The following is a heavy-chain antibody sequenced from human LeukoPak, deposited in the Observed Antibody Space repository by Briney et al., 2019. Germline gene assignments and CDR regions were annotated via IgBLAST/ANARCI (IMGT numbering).Heavy chain of an antibody. J-gene: IGHJ4*02. V-gene: IGHV3-7*01. D-gene: IGHD3-16*01. CDR1: GFNFRAYW. CDR2: IHQHGSKE. CDR3: ARVGDYVCKD. Sequence: GGSLRLSCTTSGFNFRAYWMGWVRQAPGKGLEWVANIHQHGSKENYVDSVKGRFTISRDNSKNTLYLQMNSLRVEDTAVYYCARVGDYVCKDWGPGTLVTVSS.